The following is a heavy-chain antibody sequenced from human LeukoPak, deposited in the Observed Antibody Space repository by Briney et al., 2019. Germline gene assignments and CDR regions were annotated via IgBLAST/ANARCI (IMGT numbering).Heavy chain of an antibody. Sequence: GRSLRLSCVASGFTFSNYAMNWVRQAPGKGLEWVGVISYDGSNKYYADSVKGRCTISRDNSKSTLFLLLNSLRGDDTAVYYCARSTVATCWGGGDYWGQGTLVTVSS. CDR3: ARSTVATCWGGGDY. J-gene: IGHJ4*02. V-gene: IGHV3-30-3*01. D-gene: IGHD5-12*01. CDR1: GFTFSNYA. CDR2: ISYDGSNK.